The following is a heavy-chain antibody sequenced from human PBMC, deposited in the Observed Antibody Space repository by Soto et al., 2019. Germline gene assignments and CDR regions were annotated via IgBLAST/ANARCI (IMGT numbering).Heavy chain of an antibody. D-gene: IGHD3-9*01. V-gene: IGHV6-1*01. CDR1: GDSVSSNSAA. CDR3: ARIPRRYDILTGYQLPPPVGY. CDR2: TYYRSKWYN. J-gene: IGHJ4*02. Sequence: SQTLSLTCAISGDSVSSNSAAWNWIRQSPSRGLEWLGRTYYRSKWYNDYAVSVKSRITINPDTSKNQFSLQLNSVTPEDTAVYYCARIPRRYDILTGYQLPPPVGYWGQGTLVTVSS.